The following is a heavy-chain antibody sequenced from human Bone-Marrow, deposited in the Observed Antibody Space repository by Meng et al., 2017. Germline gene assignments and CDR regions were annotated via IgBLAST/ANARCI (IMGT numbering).Heavy chain of an antibody. CDR1: GFTVTNNY. CDR2: IDSGGNT. CDR3: ARSFIAAAGGGY. D-gene: IGHD6-13*01. V-gene: IGHV3-66*01. Sequence: DVQMVESGGGLVQPGGSLRLSCSASGFTVTNNYMSWVRQAPGRGLEWVAYIDSGGNTFYADSVKGRFIIPRDNSKNTLSLQMNSLRAEDTAVYYCARSFIAAAGGGYWGQGTLVTVSS. J-gene: IGHJ4*02.